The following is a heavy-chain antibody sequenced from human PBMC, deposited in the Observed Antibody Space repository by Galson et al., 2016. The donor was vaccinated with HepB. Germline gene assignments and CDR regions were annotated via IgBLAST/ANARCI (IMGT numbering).Heavy chain of an antibody. D-gene: IGHD1-1*01. J-gene: IGHJ5*02. CDR1: GGSFSGYY. Sequence: SETLSLTCGVDGGSFSGYYWSWIRQTPGKGLEWIGEIRYSGGTNYNPSLESRVTISVDTSKNQFSLRLTSVTAADTAMYYCARGRRRQQLVGSYNWFDPWGQGTLVTVSS. CDR2: IRYSGGT. V-gene: IGHV4-34*01. CDR3: ARGRRRQQLVGSYNWFDP.